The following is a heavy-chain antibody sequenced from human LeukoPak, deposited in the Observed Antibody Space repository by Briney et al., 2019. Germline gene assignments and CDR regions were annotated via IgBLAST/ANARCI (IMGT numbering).Heavy chain of an antibody. V-gene: IGHV4-30-4*01. CDR3: ARAPSWDYYDSSGYYLDY. D-gene: IGHD3-22*01. Sequence: SETLSLTCTVSGGSISSGDYYWSWIRQPPGKGLEWIGYIYYSGSTYYNPSLKSRVTISVDTSKNQFSLKLSSVTAADTAVYYCARAPSWDYYDSSGYYLDYWGQGTLVTVSS. CDR1: GGSISSGDYY. J-gene: IGHJ4*02. CDR2: IYYSGST.